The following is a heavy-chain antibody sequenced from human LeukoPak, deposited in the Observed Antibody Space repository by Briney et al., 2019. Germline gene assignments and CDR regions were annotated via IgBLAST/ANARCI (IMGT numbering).Heavy chain of an antibody. J-gene: IGHJ4*02. V-gene: IGHV3-13*04. CDR2: IGVAGET. CDR1: GFTFSGYD. CDR3: ARDWVSGWDAGFDY. D-gene: IGHD6-19*01. Sequence: GSLRLSCAASGFTFSGYDFHWVRQATGRGLEWVSGIGVAGETSYLGSVKGRVTISRDNAKNSLYLQMNSLRAEDTALYYCARDWVSGWDAGFDYWGQGTLVTVSS.